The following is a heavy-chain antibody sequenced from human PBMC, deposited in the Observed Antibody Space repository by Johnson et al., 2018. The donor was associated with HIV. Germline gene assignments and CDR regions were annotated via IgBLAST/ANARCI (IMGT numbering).Heavy chain of an antibody. J-gene: IGHJ3*02. CDR1: GFTFDDYG. V-gene: IGHV3-74*02. CDR2: INGDGSGI. D-gene: IGHD3-10*01. Sequence: EVQLVESGGGLVQPGRSLRLSCAASGFTFDDYGMSWVRQAPGKGLVWVSRINGDGSGITYADSVKGRFTISRDNAKNTLYLQMNSLRAEDTAVYYCASFWATGAFDIWGQGTMVTVSS. CDR3: ASFWATGAFDI.